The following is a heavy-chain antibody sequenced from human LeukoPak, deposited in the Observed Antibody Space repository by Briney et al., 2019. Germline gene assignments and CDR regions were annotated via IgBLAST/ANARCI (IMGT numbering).Heavy chain of an antibody. CDR1: GESFSDYS. D-gene: IGHD6-6*01. J-gene: IGHJ3*02. Sequence: SETLSLTCAVYGESFSDYSWSWIRQPPGKGLEWIGEINHSGSTNYNPSLKSRVTISVDTSKNQFSLKLSSVTAADTAVYYCARRKAARPGAFDIWGQGTMVTVSS. CDR3: ARRKAARPGAFDI. V-gene: IGHV4-34*01. CDR2: INHSGST.